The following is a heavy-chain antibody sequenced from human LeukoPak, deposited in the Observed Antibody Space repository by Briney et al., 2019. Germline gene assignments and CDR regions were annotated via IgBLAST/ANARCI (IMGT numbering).Heavy chain of an antibody. CDR1: GFTFSSYS. J-gene: IGHJ4*02. Sequence: PGGSLRLSCAASGFTFSSYSMNWVRQAPGKGLEWLSYISSSGSSIYDADSVKGRFTISRDNAKNSLYLQMTSQRAEDTAIYYCARKIAAAGRHYFDYWGQGTLVTVSS. D-gene: IGHD6-13*01. CDR3: ARKIAAAGRHYFDY. CDR2: ISSSGSSI. V-gene: IGHV3-48*04.